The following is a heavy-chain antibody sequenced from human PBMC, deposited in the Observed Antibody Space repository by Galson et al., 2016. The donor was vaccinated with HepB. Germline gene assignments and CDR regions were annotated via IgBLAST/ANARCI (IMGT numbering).Heavy chain of an antibody. CDR3: ARLTTDYQWYFDL. V-gene: IGHV4-39*01. CDR2: IYHSGST. J-gene: IGHJ2*01. D-gene: IGHD4-17*01. Sequence: SETLSLTCTVSGGPISSSSYYWGWIRQPPGKGLQWIGSIYHSGSTKYNPSLKSRVTISVDTSKNQFSLKLSSVTTADTAVYYCARLTTDYQWYFDLWGRGSLVTVSS. CDR1: GGPISSSSYY.